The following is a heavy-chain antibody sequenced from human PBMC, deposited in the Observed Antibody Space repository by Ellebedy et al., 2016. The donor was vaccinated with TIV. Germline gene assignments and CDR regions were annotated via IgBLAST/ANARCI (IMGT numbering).Heavy chain of an antibody. D-gene: IGHD5-18*01. CDR1: GFTFSSYG. V-gene: IGHV3-30*18. Sequence: GESLKISCAASGFTFSSYGMYWVRQAPGKGLEWVTVISYDGSTKYYADSVKGRFTISRDNSKNTLYLQMNSLRAEDTAVYYCAKEPTDTTLARFDYWGQGTLVTVSS. J-gene: IGHJ4*02. CDR3: AKEPTDTTLARFDY. CDR2: ISYDGSTK.